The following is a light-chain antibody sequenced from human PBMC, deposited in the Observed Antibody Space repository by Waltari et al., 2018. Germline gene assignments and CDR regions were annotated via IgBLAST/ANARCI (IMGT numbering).Light chain of an antibody. CDR3: QQGSILPLT. Sequence: EVVLTQSPVTLSLSAGERASLSCRARESVYKYLAWYQQRPGQPPRPLIYDTSNRAAVVPGRFSGSGYGTDFTLTITSLEAEDFAVYFCQQGSILPLTFGGGTRVEIK. CDR2: DTS. V-gene: IGKV3-11*01. J-gene: IGKJ4*01. CDR1: ESVYKY.